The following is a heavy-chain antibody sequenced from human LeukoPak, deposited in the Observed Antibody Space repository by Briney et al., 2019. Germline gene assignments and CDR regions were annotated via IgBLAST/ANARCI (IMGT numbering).Heavy chain of an antibody. Sequence: ASVKVSCKASGYIFTSYYMHWVRQAPGQGLEWLGVVYPSAGTSDPAQRFRARITLSDDTSTSTAYMELRSLKSEDTAIYFCVREYHGGYFDFGDQGTLVAVSS. CDR2: VYPSAGTS. CDR3: VREYHGGYFDF. J-gene: IGHJ4*02. V-gene: IGHV1-46*03. D-gene: IGHD3-16*01. CDR1: GYIFTSYY.